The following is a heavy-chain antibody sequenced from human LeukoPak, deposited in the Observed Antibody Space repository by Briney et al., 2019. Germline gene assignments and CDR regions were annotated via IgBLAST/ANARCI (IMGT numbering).Heavy chain of an antibody. D-gene: IGHD7-27*01. CDR1: GFTFSRYG. CDR3: ARDENWGFDY. Sequence: GRSLRLSCAASGFTFSRYGLHWARQAPGKGLEWVSYISKSSGTMSYADSVKGRFTISRDNAKNSLFLQMNSLRDEDTAVYYCARDENWGFDYWGQGTLVTVSS. J-gene: IGHJ4*02. V-gene: IGHV3-48*02. CDR2: ISKSSGTM.